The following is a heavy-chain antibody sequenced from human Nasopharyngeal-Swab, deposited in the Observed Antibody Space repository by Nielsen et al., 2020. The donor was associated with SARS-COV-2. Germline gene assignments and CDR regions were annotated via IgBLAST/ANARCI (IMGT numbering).Heavy chain of an antibody. D-gene: IGHD1-1*01. CDR1: GFTVSSNY. J-gene: IGHJ6*03. CDR2: IYNGGRT. Sequence: ETLSLTCAVSGFTVSSNYMSWVRQTPGKGLEWVSIIYNGGRTFYADSVKGRFTISRHNSKNMLYLQMDILRPGDAAVYYCARLARLERRFTSYYMDVWGKGTTVTVSS. V-gene: IGHV3-53*04. CDR3: ARLARLERRFTSYYMDV.